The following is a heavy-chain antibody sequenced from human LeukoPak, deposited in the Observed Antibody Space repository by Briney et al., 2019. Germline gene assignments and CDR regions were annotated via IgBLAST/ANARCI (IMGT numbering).Heavy chain of an antibody. CDR2: ISSSGKA. V-gene: IGHV4-39*01. J-gene: IGHJ4*02. D-gene: IGHD1-26*01. Sequence: SETLSLTCAVSGGSVTTTDFDWAWIRQPPGQGFEWIATISSSGKAYYYPSLMSRVTISVDTSKNQFSLDVTSVTAADTGLFYCARFKGGTGFDYWGRGILVIVS. CDR3: ARFKGGTGFDY. CDR1: GGSVTTTDFD.